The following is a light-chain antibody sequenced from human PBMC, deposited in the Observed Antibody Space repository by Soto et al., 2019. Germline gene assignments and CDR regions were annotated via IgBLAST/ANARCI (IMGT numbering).Light chain of an antibody. J-gene: IGKJ2*01. CDR3: QQHNSWPPV. CDR1: QSVNSN. CDR2: GAS. Sequence: EIVMTQSPATLSVSPGERATLSCRASQSVNSNLAWYKQKPGHSPRLLIYGASTRVTGIPARFSGSVSGTEFTLTISSLQSEDFAIYYCQQHNSWPPVFGQGTKLEIK. V-gene: IGKV3-15*01.